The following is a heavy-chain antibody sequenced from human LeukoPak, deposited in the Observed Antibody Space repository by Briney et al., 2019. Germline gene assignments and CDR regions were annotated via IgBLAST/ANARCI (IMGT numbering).Heavy chain of an antibody. D-gene: IGHD5-24*01. CDR2: ISWNSGRI. V-gene: IGHV3-9*01. CDR3: AKGWGWLQPRFEH. CDR1: GFTFEDYA. J-gene: IGHJ4*02. Sequence: GGSLRLSCAASGFTFEDYAMHWVRQAPGRGLEWVSGISWNSGRIAYADSVKGRFTISRDNAQKTLYFQMNSLRPEDTALYYCAKGWGWLQPRFEHWGQGTLLTVSS.